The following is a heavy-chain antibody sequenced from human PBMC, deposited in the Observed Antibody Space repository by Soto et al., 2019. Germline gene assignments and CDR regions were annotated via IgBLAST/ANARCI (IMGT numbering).Heavy chain of an antibody. J-gene: IGHJ6*02. D-gene: IGHD3-16*01. CDR2: ISPYNDQT. V-gene: IGHV1-18*01. Sequence: QVQLVQSASEVMKPGASVKVSCKASGYTFIRYGITWVRQAPGQRLEWMGWISPYNDQTIYAQKLQGRVTMTADTSMRTVYMGLRSLKSDEPAAYYCARGGYCDYVWGKVSHYGLDVWGQVNSVTVSS. CDR3: ARGGYCDYVWGKVSHYGLDV. CDR1: GYTFIRYG.